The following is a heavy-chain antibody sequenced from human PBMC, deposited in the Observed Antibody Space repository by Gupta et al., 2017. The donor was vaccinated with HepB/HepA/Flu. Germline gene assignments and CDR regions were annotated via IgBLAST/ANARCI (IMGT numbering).Heavy chain of an antibody. Sequence: QVQLQQWGAGRLKPSETLSLTCGIYGGSLRGYYWSWIRQSPGKGLEWIGEINHSGTTNYNPSLKSRVTISVDTSKNQLFLTMNSVTAADAAMYHCTRVFGVPASVRVFDYWGQGTRVTVSS. V-gene: IGHV4-34*01. D-gene: IGHD2-2*01. CDR2: INHSGTT. CDR3: TRVFGVPASVRVFDY. CDR1: GGSLRGYY. J-gene: IGHJ4*02.